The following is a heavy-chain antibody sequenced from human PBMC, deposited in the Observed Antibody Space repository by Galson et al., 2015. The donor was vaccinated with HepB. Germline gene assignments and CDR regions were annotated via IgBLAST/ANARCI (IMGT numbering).Heavy chain of an antibody. J-gene: IGHJ4*02. CDR3: AREEGLVGATRPGYFDF. Sequence: SLRLSCAASGFTFSSYNMNWVRQAPGKGLEWVSYISSSSSTIYYADSVKGRFTVSRNNSKNTLYLQMNSLRAEDTAVYYCAREEGLVGATRPGYFDFWGQGTLVTVSS. CDR2: ISSSSSTI. D-gene: IGHD1-26*01. CDR1: GFTFSSYN. V-gene: IGHV3-48*01.